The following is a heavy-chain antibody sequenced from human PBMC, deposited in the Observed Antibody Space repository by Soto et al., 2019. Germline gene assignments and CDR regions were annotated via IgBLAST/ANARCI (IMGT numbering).Heavy chain of an antibody. J-gene: IGHJ4*02. CDR3: ARTCVKGWYYFDY. D-gene: IGHD6-19*01. Sequence: SDTLSLTCAVSGGSVSSGGYSWSWIRQPPGKGLEWIGYIYHSGSTYYNPSLKSRVTISVDRSKNQFSLKLSSVTAADTAVYYCARTCVKGWYYFDYWGQGTLVTVSS. V-gene: IGHV4-30-2*01. CDR2: IYHSGST. CDR1: GGSVSSGGYS.